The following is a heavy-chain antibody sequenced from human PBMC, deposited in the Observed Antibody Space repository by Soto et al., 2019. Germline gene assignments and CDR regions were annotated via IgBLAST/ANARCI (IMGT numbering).Heavy chain of an antibody. V-gene: IGHV3-74*01. CDR1: GFTFSTYW. Sequence: EVQLVESGGGLVQPGGSLRLSCAASGFTFSTYWMHWIRQVPGKGLEWVSRINSDASHAYYAYSVKGRFTLARDNAKNTPDLEMKSLRAESTAVYYCVRDSHCITTSCYGNWFDPWGQGTLVTFSS. J-gene: IGHJ5*02. CDR2: INSDASHA. CDR3: VRDSHCITTSCYGNWFDP. D-gene: IGHD2-2*01.